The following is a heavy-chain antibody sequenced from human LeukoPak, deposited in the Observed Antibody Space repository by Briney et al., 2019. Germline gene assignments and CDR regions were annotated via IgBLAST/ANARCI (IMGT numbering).Heavy chain of an antibody. Sequence: RASVTVSCKASGYTFTSYYMHWVRQAPGQGLEWMGIINPSGGSTSYAQKFQGRVTMTRDTSTSTVYMELSSLRSEDTAVYYCARAQPSSGYYRVYAFDIWGQGTMVTVSS. CDR3: ARAQPSSGYYRVYAFDI. J-gene: IGHJ3*02. CDR1: GYTFTSYY. D-gene: IGHD3-22*01. CDR2: INPSGGST. V-gene: IGHV1-46*01.